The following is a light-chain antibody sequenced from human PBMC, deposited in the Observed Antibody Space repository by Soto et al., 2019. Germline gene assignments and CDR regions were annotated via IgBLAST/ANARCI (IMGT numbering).Light chain of an antibody. V-gene: IGKV3-11*01. J-gene: IGKJ5*01. Sequence: EIVLTQSPATLSLSPGERATLSCRASQSVSSSLAWYQQKPGQAPRLLIYDASNRATGIPARFSGSGSGTDFTLTISSLEPEDFAVYYCQQRSNWPIFGQGTRLEIK. CDR3: QQRSNWPI. CDR1: QSVSSS. CDR2: DAS.